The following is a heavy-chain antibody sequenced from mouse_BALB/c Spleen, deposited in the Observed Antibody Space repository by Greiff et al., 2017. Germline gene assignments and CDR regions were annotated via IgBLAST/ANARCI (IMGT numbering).Heavy chain of an antibody. CDR1: GFTFSSYG. J-gene: IGHJ3*01. V-gene: IGHV5-6*01. CDR2: ISSGGSYT. Sequence: EVQVVESGGDLVKPGGSLKLSCAASGFTFSSYGMSWVRQTPDKRLEWVATISSGGSYTYYPDSVKGRFTISRDNAKNTLYLQMSSLKSEDTAMYYCAKEGDGNYVAWFAYWGQGTLVTVSA. CDR3: AKEGDGNYVAWFAY. D-gene: IGHD2-1*01.